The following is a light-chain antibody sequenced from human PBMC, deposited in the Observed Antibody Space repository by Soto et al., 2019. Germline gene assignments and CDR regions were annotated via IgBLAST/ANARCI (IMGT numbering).Light chain of an antibody. CDR1: SNDVGGYNY. CDR3: DSYTSSSTRVI. V-gene: IGLV2-14*01. CDR2: EVS. J-gene: IGLJ2*01. Sequence: QSALTQPASVSGSPGQSITISCTGTSNDVGGYNYVSWYQQHPGKAPKIMIYEVSNRPSGVSHRFSGSKAGNTASLTISGLQAEDEADYYCDSYTSSSTRVIFGGGTKLTVL.